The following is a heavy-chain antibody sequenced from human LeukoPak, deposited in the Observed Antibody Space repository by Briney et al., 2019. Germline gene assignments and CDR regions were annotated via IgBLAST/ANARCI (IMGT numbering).Heavy chain of an antibody. Sequence: PGGSLRLSCAASGFTFSSYAMSWVRQAPGKGLEWVSAISGSGGSTYYADSVKGRFTISRDSSKNTVYLQMNSLRAEDTAVYYCANKLRPSFDYWGQGTLVTVSS. CDR2: ISGSGGST. CDR1: GFTFSSYA. V-gene: IGHV3-23*01. J-gene: IGHJ4*02. CDR3: ANKLRPSFDY.